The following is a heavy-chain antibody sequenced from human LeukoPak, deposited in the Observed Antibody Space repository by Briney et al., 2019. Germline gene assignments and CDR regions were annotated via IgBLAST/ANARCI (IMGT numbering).Heavy chain of an antibody. V-gene: IGHV3-48*01. CDR1: GFTFSSST. J-gene: IGHJ4*02. D-gene: IGHD1-26*01. Sequence: RGSLRLSCAASGFTFSSSTMNWVRQAPGKGLEWVSYISSSSSTIYYTDSVKGRFSISRDNAKNSLYLQMNSLRAEDTAVYYCARVAESYVYFDSWGQGTLVTVSS. CDR3: ARVAESYVYFDS. CDR2: ISSSSSTI.